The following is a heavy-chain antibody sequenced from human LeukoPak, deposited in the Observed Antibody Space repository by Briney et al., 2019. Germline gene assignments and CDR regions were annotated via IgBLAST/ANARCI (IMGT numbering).Heavy chain of an antibody. CDR3: ARDNPPAWYYDSSGYGPNDAFDI. Sequence: ASETLSLTCTVSGDSISSYYWSWIRQPAGKGLEWIGRIYTSGSTNYNPSLKSRVTMSVDTSRNQFSLTLNSVTAADTAVYYCARDNPPAWYYDSSGYGPNDAFDIWGQGTLVTVSS. V-gene: IGHV4-4*07. CDR1: GDSISSYY. CDR2: IYTSGST. D-gene: IGHD3-22*01. J-gene: IGHJ3*02.